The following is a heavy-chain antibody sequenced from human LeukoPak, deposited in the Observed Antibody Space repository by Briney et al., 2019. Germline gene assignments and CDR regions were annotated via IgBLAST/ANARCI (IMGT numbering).Heavy chain of an antibody. V-gene: IGHV7-4-1*02. CDR3: ARAYQPLGGLSFPDY. CDR2: INPNTGNP. CDR1: GGTFSSYA. Sequence: GASVKVSCKASGGTFSSYAISWVRQAPGQGLEWMGWINPNTGNPTYAQGFTGRFVFSLDTSVSTAYLQISSLKAEDSAVYYCARAYQPLGGLSFPDYWGQGTLVTVSS. D-gene: IGHD3-16*02. J-gene: IGHJ4*02.